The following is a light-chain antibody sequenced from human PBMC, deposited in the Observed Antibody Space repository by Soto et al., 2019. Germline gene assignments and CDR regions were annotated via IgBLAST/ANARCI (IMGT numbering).Light chain of an antibody. J-gene: IGKJ1*01. V-gene: IGKV3-20*01. CDR2: GAS. CDR1: QSVSSSY. Sequence: EIVLTQSPGTLSLSPGERATLSCRASQSVSSSYLAWYQQKAGQAPRLLIYGASSRATGIPDRFSGSGSETDFSLNISRLEPEDFAVYYCQQYGSSPWTFGQGTKVEIK. CDR3: QQYGSSPWT.